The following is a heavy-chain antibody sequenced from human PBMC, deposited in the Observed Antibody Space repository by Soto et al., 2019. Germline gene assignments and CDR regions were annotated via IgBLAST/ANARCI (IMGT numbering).Heavy chain of an antibody. CDR2: IYYSGST. CDR1: GGSISSYY. D-gene: IGHD3-10*01. J-gene: IGHJ4*02. Sequence: QVQLQESGPGLVKHSETLSLTCTVSGGSISSYYWSWIRQPPGKGLEWIGYIYYSGSTNYNPSLRSRVTISVDTSKNQFSLKLSSVTAADTAVYYCARDQGEGFYWGQGTLVTVSS. CDR3: ARDQGEGFY. V-gene: IGHV4-59*01.